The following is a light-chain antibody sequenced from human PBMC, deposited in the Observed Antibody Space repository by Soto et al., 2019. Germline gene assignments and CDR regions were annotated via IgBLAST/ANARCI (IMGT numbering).Light chain of an antibody. J-gene: IGKJ2*01. CDR3: QQYAYLPYA. CDR1: QSFSSSY. CDR2: GAS. V-gene: IGKV3-20*01. Sequence: EIVLTQSPGTLSLSPGERATLSCRASQSFSSSYLGWYQQKPGQTPRLLIYGASRRATGIPDRFSGSGSGTDFTLTISRLEPADFAVYYCQQYAYLPYAFGQGTKLEIK.